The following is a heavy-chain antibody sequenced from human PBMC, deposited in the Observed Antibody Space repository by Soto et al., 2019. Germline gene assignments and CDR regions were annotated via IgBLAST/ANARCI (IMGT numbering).Heavy chain of an antibody. V-gene: IGHV4-34*01. D-gene: IGHD3-16*01. CDR1: GGSFSGYY. J-gene: IGHJ4*02. CDR2: INHSGST. Sequence: SETLSLTCAVYGGSFSGYYWSWIRQPPGKGLEWIGEINHSGSTNYNPSLKSRVTISVDTSKNQFSLKLSSVTAADTAVYYCAGGSGGTWAFDYWGQGTLVTVSS. CDR3: AGGSGGTWAFDY.